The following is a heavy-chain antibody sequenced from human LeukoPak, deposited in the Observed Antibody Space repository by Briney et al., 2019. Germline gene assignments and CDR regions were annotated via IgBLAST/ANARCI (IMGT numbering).Heavy chain of an antibody. CDR3: ARGPELERFDY. CDR2: IIPIFGTA. Sequence: SVKVSCKASGGTFSSYAINWVRQAPGRGLEWMGGIIPIFGTANYAQKFQGRVTITTDESTSTAYMELSSLRSEDTAVYYCARGPELERFDYWGQGTLVTVSS. CDR1: GGTFSSYA. J-gene: IGHJ4*02. V-gene: IGHV1-69*05. D-gene: IGHD1-1*01.